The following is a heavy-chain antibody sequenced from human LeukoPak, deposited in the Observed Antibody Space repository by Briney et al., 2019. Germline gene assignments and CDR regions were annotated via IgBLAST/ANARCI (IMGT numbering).Heavy chain of an antibody. D-gene: IGHD3-3*01. CDR3: ARDFITIFGVGEKGYYMDV. V-gene: IGHV4-38-2*02. J-gene: IGHJ6*03. Sequence: SETLSLTCTVSGYSISIGYYWGWIRQPPGKGLEWSGSIYQSGSTYYNPSLKSRVPISVDTPKNQFSLKLSSVTAADTAVYYCARDFITIFGVGEKGYYMDVWGKGTTVTVSS. CDR1: GYSISIGYY. CDR2: IYQSGST.